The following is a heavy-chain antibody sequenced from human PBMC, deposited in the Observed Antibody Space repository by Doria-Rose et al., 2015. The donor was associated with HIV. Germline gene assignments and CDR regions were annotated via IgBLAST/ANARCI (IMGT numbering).Heavy chain of an antibody. CDR2: TYYTGTS. CDR1: GASVSSRGYY. D-gene: IGHD3-3*01. V-gene: IGHV4-31*03. CDR3: ARMGSYRELDY. J-gene: IGHJ4*02. Sequence: LLKPSETLSLTCSVSGASVSSRGYYWNWIRQVPGKGLESLGYTYYTGTSDYSPSLKSRLNMAVDTSKNQFSLKLSFVTVADTAVYYCARMGSYRELDYWGQGALVIVSA.